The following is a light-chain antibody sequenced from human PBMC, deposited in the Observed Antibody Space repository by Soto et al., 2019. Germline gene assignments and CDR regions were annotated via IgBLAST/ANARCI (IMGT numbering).Light chain of an antibody. CDR3: SSYTSSSTPVL. CDR1: SSDVGAYNY. CDR2: AVN. J-gene: IGLJ2*01. Sequence: QSALTQPASVSGSPGQSITISCTGTSSDVGAYNYVSWYQQHPGKVPKLMIYAVNNRPSGVSNRFSGSKSGNTASLTISGLQAEDEADYYCSSYTSSSTPVLFGGGTQLTVL. V-gene: IGLV2-14*01.